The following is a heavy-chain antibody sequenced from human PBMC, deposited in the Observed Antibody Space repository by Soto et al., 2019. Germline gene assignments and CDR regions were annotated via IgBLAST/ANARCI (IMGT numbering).Heavy chain of an antibody. D-gene: IGHD3-10*01. V-gene: IGHV4-38-2*01. CDR2: IYHSGST. CDR1: VYSISSGYY. CDR3: ASGSGSGSYYHDY. Sequence: PSETLSLSCAVSVYSISSGYYWGCIRQPPGKGLEWIGSIYHSGSTYYNPSLKSRVTISVDTSKNQFSLKLSSVTAADTAVYYCASGSGSGSYYHDYWGQGTLVTVSS. J-gene: IGHJ4*02.